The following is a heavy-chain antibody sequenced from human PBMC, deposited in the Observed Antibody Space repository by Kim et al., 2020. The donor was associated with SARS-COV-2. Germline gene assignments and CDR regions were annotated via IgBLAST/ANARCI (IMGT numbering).Heavy chain of an antibody. CDR2: ITGSGTRT. CDR1: EFTFSSYA. V-gene: IGHV3-23*01. D-gene: IGHD6-19*01. J-gene: IGHJ4*02. CDR3: AKDSSTSGWDFDY. Sequence: GGSLRLSCAASEFTFSSYALSWVRQAPGKGLEWVSFITGSGTRTYNADSVKGRFTTSQDNSKNTPYLQMNSLRAEDTALYYCAKDSSTSGWDFDYWGQGTLVTVSS.